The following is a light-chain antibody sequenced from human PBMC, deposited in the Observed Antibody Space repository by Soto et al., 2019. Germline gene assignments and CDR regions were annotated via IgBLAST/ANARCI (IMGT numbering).Light chain of an antibody. Sequence: DIQMTQSASSLSASEGDRVTITCQASQTISSWLAWYQQKPGKAPKLLIYKASTLKSGVPSRFSGSGSGTEFTLTISSLQPDDFATYYCQHYNSYSEAFGQGTKVELK. CDR3: QHYNSYSEA. V-gene: IGKV1-5*03. CDR1: QTISSW. CDR2: KAS. J-gene: IGKJ1*01.